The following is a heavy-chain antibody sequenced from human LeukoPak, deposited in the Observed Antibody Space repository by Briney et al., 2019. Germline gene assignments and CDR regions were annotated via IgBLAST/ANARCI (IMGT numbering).Heavy chain of an antibody. Sequence: GGSLRLSCAASGFTFSSYWMSWFRQAPGKGLEWVANIKQDGSEKYYVDSVKGRFTIARDNAKNSLYPQMNSLRAEDTAVYYCARVHDYDFWSGLGAFDIWGQGTMVTVSS. D-gene: IGHD3-3*01. J-gene: IGHJ3*02. CDR2: IKQDGSEK. V-gene: IGHV3-7*01. CDR1: GFTFSSYW. CDR3: ARVHDYDFWSGLGAFDI.